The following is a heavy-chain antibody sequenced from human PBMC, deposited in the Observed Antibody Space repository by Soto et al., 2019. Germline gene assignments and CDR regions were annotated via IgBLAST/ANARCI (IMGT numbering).Heavy chain of an antibody. CDR2: IYHSGST. Sequence: SETLSLTCAVSCGSISSSNWWSWVRHPPGKGLEWIGEIYHSGSTNYNPSLKSRVTISVDKSKNQFSLKLSSVTAADTAVYYCASNVPGDGVRGDYWGQGTLVTVS. J-gene: IGHJ4*02. D-gene: IGHD3-10*01. V-gene: IGHV4-4*02. CDR3: ASNVPGDGVRGDY. CDR1: CGSISSSNW.